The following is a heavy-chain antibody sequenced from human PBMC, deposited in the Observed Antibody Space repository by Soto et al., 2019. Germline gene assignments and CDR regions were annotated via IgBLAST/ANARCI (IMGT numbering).Heavy chain of an antibody. CDR3: AGDMRAYYYGSGSYYRGEFDP. D-gene: IGHD3-10*01. J-gene: IGHJ5*02. V-gene: IGHV1-69*06. CDR2: IIPIFGTA. Sequence: SVKVSCKASGGTFSSYAISWVRQAPGQGLEWMGGIIPIFGTANYAQKFQGRVTITADKSTSTAYMELSSLRSEDTAVYYCAGDMRAYYYGSGSYYRGEFDPWGQGTLVTAPQ. CDR1: GGTFSSYA.